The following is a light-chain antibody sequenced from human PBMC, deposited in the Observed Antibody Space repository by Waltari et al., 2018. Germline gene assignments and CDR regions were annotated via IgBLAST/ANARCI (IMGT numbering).Light chain of an antibody. V-gene: IGKV1-5*01. CDR1: QSISSW. CDR3: QQYDTLWT. CDR2: DAS. Sequence: DIQMTQSPSTLSASVGDRVTIACRGSQSISSWLAWYQQKPGKAPKLLISDASSLQSGVPSRFSGSGSGTEFTLTISSLQPDDFATYYCQQYDTLWTFGQGTKVEIK. J-gene: IGKJ1*01.